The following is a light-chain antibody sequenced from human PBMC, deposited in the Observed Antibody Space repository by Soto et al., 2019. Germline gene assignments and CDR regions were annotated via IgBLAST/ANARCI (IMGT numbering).Light chain of an antibody. CDR1: QYISSW. CDR3: QQYNSQRT. J-gene: IGKJ1*01. V-gene: IGKV1-5*03. CDR2: KAS. Sequence: DIQMTQSPSTLSASVGDRVTITCRASQYISSWLAWYQQKPGKAPKLLIYKASSLESGVPSRFSGSGSGTEVPLTISSLQPDDFATYYCQQYNSQRTFGQGTKVEI.